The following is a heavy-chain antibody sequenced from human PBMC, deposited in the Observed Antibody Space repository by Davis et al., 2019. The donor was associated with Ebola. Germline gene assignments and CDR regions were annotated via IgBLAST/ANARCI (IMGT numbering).Heavy chain of an antibody. D-gene: IGHD5-12*01. V-gene: IGHV3-48*04. CDR1: GFTFTTYS. Sequence: GESLKISCAASGFTFTTYSMSWVRQAPGKGLEWVSYISGDSDTIYYADSVRGRFTISRDNAKNSLYLQMNSLRAEDTAVYYCARDTDSGYDWYFDLWGRGTLVTVSS. J-gene: IGHJ2*01. CDR3: ARDTDSGYDWYFDL. CDR2: ISGDSDTI.